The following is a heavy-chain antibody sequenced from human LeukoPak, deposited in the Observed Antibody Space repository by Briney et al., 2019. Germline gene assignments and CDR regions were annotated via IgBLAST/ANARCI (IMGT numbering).Heavy chain of an antibody. V-gene: IGHV1-69*13. J-gene: IGHJ4*02. CDR2: IIPIFGTA. Sequence: SVTVSCKASGGTFSSYAISWVRQAPGQGLEWMGGIIPIFGTANYAQKFQGRVTITAGESTSTAYMELSSLRSEDTAVYYCARDQRSYFDYWGQGTLVTVSS. CDR3: ARDQRSYFDY. CDR1: GGTFSSYA. D-gene: IGHD4-17*01.